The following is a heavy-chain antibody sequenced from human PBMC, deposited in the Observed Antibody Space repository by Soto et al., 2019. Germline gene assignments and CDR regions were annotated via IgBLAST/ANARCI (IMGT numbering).Heavy chain of an antibody. CDR2: IYYSGST. CDR1: GGSISSSSYY. CDR3: ARMGSQRYYYYGMDV. V-gene: IGHV4-39*01. Sequence: SETLSLTCTVSGGSISSSSYYWGWIRQPPGKGLEWIGSIYYSGSTYYNPSLKSRVTISRDNAKNSLYLQMNSLRAEDTAVYYCARMGSQRYYYYGMDVWGQGTTVTVSS. D-gene: IGHD6-25*01. J-gene: IGHJ6*02.